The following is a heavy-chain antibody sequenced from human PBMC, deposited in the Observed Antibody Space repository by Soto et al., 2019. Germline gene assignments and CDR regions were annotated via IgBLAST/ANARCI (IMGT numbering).Heavy chain of an antibody. J-gene: IGHJ3*02. V-gene: IGHV1-18*01. CDR3: SGGAQEWRVAGFEI. D-gene: IGHD6-19*01. CDR2: ISPYNGNT. CDR1: GYTFVSYG. Sequence: QVQLVQSGAEVKEPGASVKVSCKASGYTFVSYGISWVRQAPGQGLEWMGWISPYNGNTNYAQKFQGRVTMTTDTSTSTVYMGLRRPGSGDTAVYYCSGGAQEWRVAGFEIWGQGTMVTVSS.